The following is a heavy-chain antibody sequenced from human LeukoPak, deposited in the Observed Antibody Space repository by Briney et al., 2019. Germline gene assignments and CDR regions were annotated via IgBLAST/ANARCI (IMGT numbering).Heavy chain of an antibody. J-gene: IGHJ4*02. CDR2: IHYSGST. CDR1: GDSISSGDYY. Sequence: SETLSLTCTVSGDSISSGDYYWSWVRQSPGKGLEWIGYIHYSGSTYYNPSLKSRLTISVDTSKNQFSLELNSVTAADTAVYYCARDRSGYVWVDHWGRGTLVTVSS. V-gene: IGHV4-30-4*01. D-gene: IGHD3-16*01. CDR3: ARDRSGYVWVDH.